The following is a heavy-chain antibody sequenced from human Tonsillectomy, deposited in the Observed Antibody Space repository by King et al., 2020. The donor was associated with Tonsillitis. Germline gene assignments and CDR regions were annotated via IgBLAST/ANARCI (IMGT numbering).Heavy chain of an antibody. J-gene: IGHJ4*02. CDR1: GGSISSSDHY. V-gene: IGHV4-39*02. CDR2: MYSSGSN. D-gene: IGHD1-26*01. CDR3: ARYVSGRFDY. Sequence: QLQLQESGPGVVKPSETLSLTCTVSGGSISSSDHYWAWILQPPGKGLEWIGFMYSSGSNSNNPSLKSRIPISCCTSENRLSLKLGAVTAADTAVYFCARYVSGRFDYWGQGALVTVSS.